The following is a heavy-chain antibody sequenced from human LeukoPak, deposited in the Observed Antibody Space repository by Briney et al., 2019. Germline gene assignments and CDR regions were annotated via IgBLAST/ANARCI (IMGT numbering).Heavy chain of an antibody. CDR3: ATVPVGVVIMGTNWFDP. Sequence: GASVKVSCTVSGYTLTELSMHWVRQAPGKGLAWMGGFDPEDGETIYAQKFQGRVTMTEDTSTDTAYMELSSLRSEDTAVYYCATVPVGVVIMGTNWFDPWGQGTLVTVSS. CDR1: GYTLTELS. V-gene: IGHV1-24*01. D-gene: IGHD3-3*01. CDR2: FDPEDGET. J-gene: IGHJ5*02.